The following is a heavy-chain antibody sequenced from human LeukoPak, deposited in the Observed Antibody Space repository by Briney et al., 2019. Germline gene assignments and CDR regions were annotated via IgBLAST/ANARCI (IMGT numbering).Heavy chain of an antibody. Sequence: SETLSLTCAVYGGSFSGYYWSWIRQPPGKGLEWIGEINHSGSTNYNPSLKSRVTISVDTSKNQFSLKLSSVTAADTAVYYCARLRLGYSSYYYYMDVWGKGTTVTVSS. CDR3: ARLRLGYSSYYYYMDV. J-gene: IGHJ6*03. V-gene: IGHV4-34*01. CDR1: GGSFSGYY. CDR2: INHSGST. D-gene: IGHD2-15*01.